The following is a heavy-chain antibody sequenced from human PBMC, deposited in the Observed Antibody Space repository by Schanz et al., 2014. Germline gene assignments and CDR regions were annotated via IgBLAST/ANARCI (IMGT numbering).Heavy chain of an antibody. J-gene: IGHJ4*02. V-gene: IGHV3-11*05. CDR1: GFTFSNHA. CDR3: AKDGIMVQGVIWERYFDS. CDR2: ISSSGSYT. D-gene: IGHD3-10*01. Sequence: QVQLVESGGGLVKPGGSLRLSCAASGFTFSNHALSWVRQAPGKGLEWVSYISSSGSYTNYADSVKGRFTTSRDNAKNALYLQMNSLRAEDTAVYYCAKDGIMVQGVIWERYFDSWGQGTLVTVSS.